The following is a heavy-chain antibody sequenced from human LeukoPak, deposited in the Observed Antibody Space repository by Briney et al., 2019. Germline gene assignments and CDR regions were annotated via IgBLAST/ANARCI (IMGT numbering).Heavy chain of an antibody. V-gene: IGHV1-2*02. CDR3: ARGGCMTTVTKSWFDP. CDR1: GYSFTGYY. D-gene: IGHD4-17*01. Sequence: ASVKVSCKASGYSFTGYYMHWVRQAPGQGLEWMGWINPNSGGTNYAQKFQGRVTMTRDTSISTAYMELSRLRSDDTDGYYCARGGCMTTVTKSWFDPWGQGTLVTVSS. J-gene: IGHJ5*02. CDR2: INPNSGGT.